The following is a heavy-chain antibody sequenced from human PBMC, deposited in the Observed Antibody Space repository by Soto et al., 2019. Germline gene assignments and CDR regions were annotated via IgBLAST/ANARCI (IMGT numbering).Heavy chain of an antibody. CDR2: ISYDGSNK. CDR3: SKGGKARFLEWLVYYYYYGMDV. J-gene: IGHJ6*02. D-gene: IGHD3-3*01. Sequence: QVQLVESGGGVVQPGRSLRLSCAASGFTFSRYGMHWVRQAPGKGLEWVAVISYDGSNKYYADSVKGRFTISRNNSKNTLYLQMNSLRPEDTAVYYCSKGGKARFLEWLVYYYYYGMDVWGQGTTVTVSS. V-gene: IGHV3-30*18. CDR1: GFTFSRYG.